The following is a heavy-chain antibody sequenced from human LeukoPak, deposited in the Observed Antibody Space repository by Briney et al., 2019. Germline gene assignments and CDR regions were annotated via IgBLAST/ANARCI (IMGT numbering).Heavy chain of an antibody. CDR1: GGSFSGYC. CDR3: ARGVGYGSGSYNWFDP. D-gene: IGHD3-10*01. V-gene: IGHV4-34*01. J-gene: IGHJ5*02. CDR2: INHSGST. Sequence: SETLSLTCAVYGGSFSGYCWSWIRQPPGKGLEWIGEINHSGSTNYNPSLKSRVTISVDTSKNQFSLKLSSVTAADTAVYYCARGVGYGSGSYNWFDPWGQGTLVTVSS.